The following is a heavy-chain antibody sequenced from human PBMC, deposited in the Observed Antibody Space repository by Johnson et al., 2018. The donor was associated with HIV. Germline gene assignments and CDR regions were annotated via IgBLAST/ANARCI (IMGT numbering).Heavy chain of an antibody. CDR2: ISSGGSI. CDR3: ARVGVGATGLGTGADAFDI. CDR1: GFSFSSYA. D-gene: IGHD1-26*01. Sequence: QLVESGVGVVQPGRSLRLSCAAAGFSFSSYAMHWVRQAPGKGLEWVSVISSGGSIYYADSVKGRFTIYRDNSKNTLYLHMDSLRAEDTAVYPCARVGVGATGLGTGADAFDIWGQGTMVTVSS. V-gene: IGHV3-66*01. J-gene: IGHJ3*02.